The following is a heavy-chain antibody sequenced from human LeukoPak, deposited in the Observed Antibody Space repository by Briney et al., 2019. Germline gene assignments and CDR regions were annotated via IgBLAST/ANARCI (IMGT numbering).Heavy chain of an antibody. CDR3: ARNQRAIYDSSGYWSNWFDP. V-gene: IGHV1-8*01. CDR1: GYTFTSYE. Sequence: ASVTVSCKASGYTFTSYEINWVRQAPGQGLEWMGWMSPNSGNTGYAQKFQGGVTMTRDTSISTAYMELGSLTSEDTAVYYCARNQRAIYDSSGYWSNWFDPWGQGTLVTVSS. J-gene: IGHJ5*02. D-gene: IGHD3-22*01. CDR2: MSPNSGNT.